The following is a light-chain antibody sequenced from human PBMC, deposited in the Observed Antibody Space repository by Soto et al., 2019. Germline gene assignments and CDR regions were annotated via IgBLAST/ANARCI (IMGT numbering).Light chain of an antibody. CDR1: QSVSSY. Sequence: ELVIPQSPATLSVSPGAIATLSCRASQSVSSYLAWYQQKPGQAPRLLIYDASNRATGIPARFSGSGSGTDFTLTISSLEPEDFAVYYCQQRSNWPLSITFGQGTRLEIK. CDR2: DAS. CDR3: QQRSNWPLSIT. J-gene: IGKJ5*01. V-gene: IGKV3-11*01.